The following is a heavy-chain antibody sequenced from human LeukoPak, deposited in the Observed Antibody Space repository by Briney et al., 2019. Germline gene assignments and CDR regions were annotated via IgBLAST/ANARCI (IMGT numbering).Heavy chain of an antibody. V-gene: IGHV1-3*01. CDR1: GYSFSTYA. J-gene: IGHJ4*02. CDR3: AADPDSAPGS. Sequence: GASVKVSCKSSGYSFSTYAMHWVRQAPGQRPEWLGWINAGNGNTKYSQRFQGRVTITRDTSASTVYMELSGLRSEDTAVYYCAADPDSAPGSWGQGTLVTVSS. D-gene: IGHD1-14*01. CDR2: INAGNGNT.